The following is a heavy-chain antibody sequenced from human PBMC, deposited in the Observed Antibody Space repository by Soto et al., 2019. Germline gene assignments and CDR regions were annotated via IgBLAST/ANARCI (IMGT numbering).Heavy chain of an antibody. CDR2: ISSSSSYI. Sequence: PGGSLRLSCAASGFTFSSYSMNWVRQAPGKGLEWVSSISSSSSYIYYADSVKGRFTISRDNAKNSLYLQMNSLRAEDTAVYYCARDRVGYCSGGSCYSGFVYYYYGMDVWGQGTTVTRLL. J-gene: IGHJ6*02. CDR3: ARDRVGYCSGGSCYSGFVYYYYGMDV. CDR1: GFTFSSYS. D-gene: IGHD2-15*01. V-gene: IGHV3-21*01.